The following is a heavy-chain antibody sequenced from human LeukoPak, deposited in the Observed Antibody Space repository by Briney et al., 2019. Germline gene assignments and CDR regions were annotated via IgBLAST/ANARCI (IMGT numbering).Heavy chain of an antibody. D-gene: IGHD1-26*01. CDR2: INHSGST. V-gene: IGHV4-34*01. Sequence: SETLSLTCAVYGGSFSVYYWSWIRQPPGKGLGWIGEINHSGSTTYNPSLKRRVTISGDTSKNQFSLKLSPVTAAHPAVYYCARHPHPGAPPPYYYYGMDVWAQGPTVPVSS. CDR3: ARHPHPGAPPPYYYYGMDV. CDR1: GGSFSVYY. J-gene: IGHJ6*02.